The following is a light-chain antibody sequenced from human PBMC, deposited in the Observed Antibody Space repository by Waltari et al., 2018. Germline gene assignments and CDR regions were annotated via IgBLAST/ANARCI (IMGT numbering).Light chain of an antibody. Sequence: EVVLTQSPGTLSLSPGESVTLSCGASESISYPGGWYQQRPGLPPRLIVFDVSKRVTGVPDRFSGRGSGSDFTLTVNRLEPEDFAVYYCQQYSSSPWTFGQGTKLE. J-gene: IGKJ1*01. CDR3: QQYSSSPWT. V-gene: IGKV3D-20*01. CDR1: ESISYPG. CDR2: DVS.